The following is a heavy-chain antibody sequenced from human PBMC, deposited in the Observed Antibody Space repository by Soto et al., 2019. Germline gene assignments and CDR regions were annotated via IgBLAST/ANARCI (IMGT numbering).Heavy chain of an antibody. CDR3: ARFNWYFDL. Sequence: QVQLQESGPGLVKPSETLSLTCTVSGGSISSYYWSWIRQPPGKGLEWIGYIYYRGSTNYNPSLKSRGTISVDTSKNQFSLQLSSVTAADTAIYCCARFNWYFDLWGRGTLVTVSS. CDR1: GGSISSYY. CDR2: IYYRGST. J-gene: IGHJ2*01. V-gene: IGHV4-59*01.